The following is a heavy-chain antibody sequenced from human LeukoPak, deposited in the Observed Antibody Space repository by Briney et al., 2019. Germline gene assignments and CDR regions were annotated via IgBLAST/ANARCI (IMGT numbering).Heavy chain of an antibody. J-gene: IGHJ6*03. V-gene: IGHV3-48*01. CDR3: ARDGMVRGVTHYYYYYMDV. CDR1: GFTFSSYS. Sequence: GGSLRLSCAASGFTFSSYSMNWVRQAPGKGLEWVSYISSSSSTIYYADSVKGRFTISRDNAKNSLYLQMNSLRAEDTAVYYCARDGMVRGVTHYYYYYMDVWGKGTTVTVSS. D-gene: IGHD3-10*01. CDR2: ISSSSSTI.